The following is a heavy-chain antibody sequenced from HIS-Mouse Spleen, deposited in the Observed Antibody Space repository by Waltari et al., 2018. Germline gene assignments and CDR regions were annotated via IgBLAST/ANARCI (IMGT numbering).Heavy chain of an antibody. J-gene: IGHJ4*02. V-gene: IGHV4-34*01. CDR1: GGSFSGYY. Sequence: QVQLQQWGAGLLKPSETLSLTCAVYGGSFSGYYWSWIRQPPGKGLEWMGEIKHSGSTNYAPSLKGRFTISVDTSKNQFFLKLSSVTAADTAVYYCARTKFGDYWGQGTLVTVSS. D-gene: IGHD3-10*01. CDR2: IKHSGST. CDR3: ARTKFGDY.